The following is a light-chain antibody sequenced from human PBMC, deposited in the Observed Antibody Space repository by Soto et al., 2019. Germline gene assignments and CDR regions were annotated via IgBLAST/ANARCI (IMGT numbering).Light chain of an antibody. CDR1: SSDVGGYNY. CDR3: SSYTISSPHVV. V-gene: IGLV2-14*01. CDR2: DAS. J-gene: IGLJ2*01. Sequence: QSVLTQPASVSGSPGQSITISCTGTSSDVGGYNYVSWYQQHPGKAPKLMIYDASNRPSGVSNRFSGSKSGNTASLTISGLQAEDEADYYCSSYTISSPHVVFGGGTKLTVL.